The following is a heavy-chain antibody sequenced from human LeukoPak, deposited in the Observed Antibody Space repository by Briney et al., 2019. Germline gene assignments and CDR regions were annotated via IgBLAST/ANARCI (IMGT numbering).Heavy chain of an antibody. V-gene: IGHV4-59*01. D-gene: IGHD1-1*01. CDR2: IYYSGST. J-gene: IGHJ4*02. CDR1: GGSISSYY. Sequence: SETLSLTCTVSGGSISSYYWSRIRQPPGKGLEWIGYIYYSGSTNYNPSLKSRVTISVDTSKNQFSLKLSSVTAADTAVYYCARDAVTREAYFDYWGQGTLVTVSS. CDR3: ARDAVTREAYFDY.